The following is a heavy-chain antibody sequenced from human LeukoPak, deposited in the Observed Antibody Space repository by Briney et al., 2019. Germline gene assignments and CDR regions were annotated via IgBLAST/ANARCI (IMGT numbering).Heavy chain of an antibody. V-gene: IGHV4-34*01. CDR2: INHSGST. J-gene: IGHJ4*02. Sequence: PSETLSLTCAVYGGSFSGYYWSWIRQPPGKGLEWIGEINHSGSTNNNPSLKSRVTISVDKSKNQFSLKLNSVTAADTAVYYCARVRVTPYISIDSWGQGTLVTVSS. D-gene: IGHD4-23*01. CDR3: ARVRVTPYISIDS. CDR1: GGSFSGYY.